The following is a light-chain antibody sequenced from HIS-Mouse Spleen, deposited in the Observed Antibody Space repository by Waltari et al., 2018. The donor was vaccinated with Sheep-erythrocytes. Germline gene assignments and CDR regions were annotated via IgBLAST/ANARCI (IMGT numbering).Light chain of an antibody. V-gene: IGLV2-11*01. CDR3: CSYAGSDNHV. CDR2: DVS. Sequence: QSALTQPRSVSGSPGQSVTISCTGTSSDVGGYNYVPWYQQHPGKAPKLRIYDVSKRPPGVPDRFPGSKSCNTASLTISGLQAEDESDYYCCSYAGSDNHVFATGTKVTVL. J-gene: IGLJ1*01. CDR1: SSDVGGYNY.